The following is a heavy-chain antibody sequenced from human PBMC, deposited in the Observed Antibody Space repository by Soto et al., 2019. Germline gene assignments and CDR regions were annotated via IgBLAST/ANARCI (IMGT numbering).Heavy chain of an antibody. V-gene: IGHV3-21*01. CDR3: AREIDFPRIAEKGMVD. Sequence: GGSLRLSCAASGFTFSSYSMNWVRQAPGKGLEWVSSISSSSSYIYYADSVKGRFTISRDNAKNSLYLQMNSLRAEDTAVYYCAREIDFPRIAEKGMVDWRQGTSV. D-gene: IGHD6-13*01. CDR1: GFTFSSYS. J-gene: IGHJ6*02. CDR2: ISSSSSYI.